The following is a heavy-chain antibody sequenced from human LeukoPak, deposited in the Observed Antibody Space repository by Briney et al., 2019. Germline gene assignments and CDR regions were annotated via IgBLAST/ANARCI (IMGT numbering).Heavy chain of an antibody. D-gene: IGHD1-1*01. CDR2: INPSGGST. Sequence: ASVKVSCKASGYTFTGYYMHWVRQAPGQGLEWMRIINPSGGSTSYAQKFQGRVTMTRDTSTSTVYMELSSLRSEDTAVYYCATLYNWNDVGYFDYWGQGTLVTVSS. V-gene: IGHV1-46*01. CDR3: ATLYNWNDVGYFDY. J-gene: IGHJ4*02. CDR1: GYTFTGYY.